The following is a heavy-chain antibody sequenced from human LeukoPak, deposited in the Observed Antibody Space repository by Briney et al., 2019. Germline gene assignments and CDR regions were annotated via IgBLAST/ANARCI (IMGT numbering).Heavy chain of an antibody. J-gene: IGHJ4*02. V-gene: IGHV4-39*01. D-gene: IGHD3-10*01. CDR1: GGSISSSSYY. CDR3: ARVDSXGSGSHDY. Sequence: SETLSLTCTVSGGSISSSSYYWGWIRQPPGKGLEWIGSIYYSGSTYYNPSLKSRVAISVDTSRNQFSLKLSSVTAADTAVYYCARVDSXGSGSHDYWGQGTLVTVSS. CDR2: IYYSGST.